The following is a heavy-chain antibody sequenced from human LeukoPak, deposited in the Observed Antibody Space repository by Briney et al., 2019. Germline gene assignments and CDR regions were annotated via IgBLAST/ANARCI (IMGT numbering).Heavy chain of an antibody. J-gene: IGHJ4*02. Sequence: SGGSLRLSCAASGFTFSSYWMHWVRQAPGKGLVWVSRFNSDGSSTSYADSVKGRFTISRDNAKNTLYLQMNSLRAEDTAVYYCATYDFWSGYYGYWGQGTLVTVSS. V-gene: IGHV3-74*01. CDR3: ATYDFWSGYYGY. CDR1: GFTFSSYW. D-gene: IGHD3-3*01. CDR2: FNSDGSST.